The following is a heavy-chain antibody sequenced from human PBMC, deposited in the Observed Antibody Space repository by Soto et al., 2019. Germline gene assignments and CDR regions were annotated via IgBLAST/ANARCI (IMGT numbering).Heavy chain of an antibody. CDR1: GGSFSGYY. CDR3: ARRSSSWYYFDY. V-gene: IGHV4-34*01. CDR2: MSYSGRT. Sequence: PSETLSLTCAVYGGSFSGYYWGWIRQPPGKGLEWIGSMSYSGRTDYNPSLKSRVTISGDTSKNQLSLKLRSVTAADTAVYYCARRSSSWYYFDYWGQGTLVTVSS. J-gene: IGHJ4*02. D-gene: IGHD6-13*01.